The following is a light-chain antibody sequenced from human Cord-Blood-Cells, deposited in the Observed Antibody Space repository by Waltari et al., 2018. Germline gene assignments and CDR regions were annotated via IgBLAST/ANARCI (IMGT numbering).Light chain of an antibody. CDR1: QSVLYSSNNKNY. Sequence: DIVMTQSPDSLAVSLGARATINCKHSQSVLYSSNNKNYLAWYQQKPGQPPKLLIYWASTRESGVPDRFSGSGSGTDFTLTISSLQAEDVAVYYCQQYYSTPWTFGQGTKVEIK. J-gene: IGKJ1*01. CDR2: WAS. CDR3: QQYYSTPWT. V-gene: IGKV4-1*01.